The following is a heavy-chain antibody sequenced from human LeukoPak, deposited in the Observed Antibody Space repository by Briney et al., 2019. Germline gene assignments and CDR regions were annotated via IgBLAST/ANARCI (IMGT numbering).Heavy chain of an antibody. CDR3: ARSALRVGGYEKYYFDY. V-gene: IGHV1-46*01. CDR1: GYTFTGYY. D-gene: IGHD5-12*01. J-gene: IGHJ4*02. Sequence: ASVKVSCKASGYTFTGYYMHWVRQAPGQGLEWMGIINPSGGSTSYAQKFQGRVTMTRDMSTSTVYMELSSLRSEDTAVYYCARSALRVGGYEKYYFDYWGQGTLVTVSS. CDR2: INPSGGST.